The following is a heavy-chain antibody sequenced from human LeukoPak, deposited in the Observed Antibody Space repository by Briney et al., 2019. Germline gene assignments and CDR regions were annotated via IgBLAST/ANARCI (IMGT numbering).Heavy chain of an antibody. CDR1: GFTVSSYW. Sequence: GGSLRLSCATSGFTVSSYWMSWVRQAPGEGLEWVANIKQDGSEKYYVDSVKGRFTISRDNAKNSLYLQMNSLRAEDTAVYYCARVNYDFWSGYIYYYYYYMDVWGKGTTVTVSS. CDR3: ARVNYDFWSGYIYYYYYYMDV. V-gene: IGHV3-7*01. J-gene: IGHJ6*03. D-gene: IGHD3-3*01. CDR2: IKQDGSEK.